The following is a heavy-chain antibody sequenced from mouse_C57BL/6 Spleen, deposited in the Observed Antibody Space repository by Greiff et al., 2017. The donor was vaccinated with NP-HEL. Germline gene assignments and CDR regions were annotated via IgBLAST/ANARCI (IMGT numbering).Heavy chain of an antibody. CDR2: INPNNGGT. D-gene: IGHD1-1*01. CDR3: AREGYYYGSSRYFDV. CDR1: GYTFTDYY. Sequence: VQLQQSGPELVKPGASVKISCKASGYTFTDYYMNWVKQSHGKSLEWIGDINPNNGGTSYNQKFKGKATLTVDKSSSTAYMELRSLTSEDSAVYYCAREGYYYGSSRYFDVWGTGTTVTVSS. J-gene: IGHJ1*03. V-gene: IGHV1-26*01.